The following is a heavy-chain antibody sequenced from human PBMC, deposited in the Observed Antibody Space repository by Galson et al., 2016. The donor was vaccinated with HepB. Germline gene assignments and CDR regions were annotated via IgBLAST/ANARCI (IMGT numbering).Heavy chain of an antibody. CDR2: TYYRSNWHN. V-gene: IGHV6-1*01. CDR1: GDSVSSNSAG. D-gene: IGHD7-27*01. CDR3: ARSYLLGRGFGW. J-gene: IGHJ4*02. Sequence: CAISGDSVSSNSAGWYWIRQTPSRGLESLGRTYYRSNWHNDYAESVKSRITINPDTSKNQFSLHLNSVTPEDSAVYYCARSYLLGRGFGWWGQGTLVTVSS.